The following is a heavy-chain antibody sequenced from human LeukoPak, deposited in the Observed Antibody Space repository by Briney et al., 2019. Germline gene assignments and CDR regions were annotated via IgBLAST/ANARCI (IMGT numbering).Heavy chain of an antibody. CDR3: ARDPSHYYYTDV. Sequence: GASVKVSCKPSGYTFTAYYIHWVRQAPGQGLEWVGWINPKNGGTKYAQSFQGRFTMTTDTSTSTVYMELSRLGSDDAAVYYCARDPSHYYYTDVWAKGTTVTVSS. V-gene: IGHV1-2*02. CDR1: GYTFTAYY. CDR2: INPKNGGT. J-gene: IGHJ6*03.